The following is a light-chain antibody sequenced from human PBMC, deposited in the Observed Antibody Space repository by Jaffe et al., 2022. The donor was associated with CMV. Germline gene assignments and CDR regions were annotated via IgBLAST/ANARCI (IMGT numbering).Light chain of an antibody. V-gene: IGKV2-30*01. J-gene: IGKJ5*01. CDR2: KAS. CDR1: QSLTYSDGNAY. CDR3: MQGTHWPPIT. Sequence: DVVMTQSPLSLSVTLGQPASISCRSSQSLTYSDGNAYLNWFHQRPGQSPRRLIYKASNRDSGVPDRFSGSGSGTDFTLKISSVEAEDVGVYYCMQGTHWPPITLGQGTRLEIK.